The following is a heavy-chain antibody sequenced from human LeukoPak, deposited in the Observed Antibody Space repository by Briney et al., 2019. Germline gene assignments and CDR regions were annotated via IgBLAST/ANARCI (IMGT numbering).Heavy chain of an antibody. CDR3: AREGFGEFYFDY. V-gene: IGHV4-34*01. CDR1: GGSFSGYY. CDR2: INHSGST. Sequence: SETLSLTCAVYGGSFSGYYWSWIRQPPGKGLEWIGEINHSGSTNYNPSLKSRVTISVDTSKNQFSLKLSSVTAGDTAVYYCAREGFGEFYFDYWGQGTLVTVSS. D-gene: IGHD3-10*01. J-gene: IGHJ4*02.